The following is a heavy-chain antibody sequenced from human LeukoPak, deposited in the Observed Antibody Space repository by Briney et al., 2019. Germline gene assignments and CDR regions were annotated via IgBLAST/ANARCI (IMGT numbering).Heavy chain of an antibody. CDR2: IYYSGRT. Sequence: PSETLSLTCTVSGVSISSSSYYWGWIRQPPGKGLEWIGSIYYSGRTYYNPSLKSRVTISVDTSKNQFSLKLSSVTAADTAVYYCARDRSSSWDFDYWGQGTLVTVSS. CDR1: GVSISSSSYY. V-gene: IGHV4-39*07. CDR3: ARDRSSSWDFDY. J-gene: IGHJ4*02. D-gene: IGHD6-13*01.